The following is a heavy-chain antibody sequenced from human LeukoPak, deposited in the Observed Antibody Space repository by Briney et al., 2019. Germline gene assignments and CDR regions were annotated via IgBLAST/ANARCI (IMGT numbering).Heavy chain of an antibody. CDR2: ICTAGDT. J-gene: IGHJ4*02. CDR1: GFTFSSYD. V-gene: IGHV3-13*01. CDR3: ARAATFPDSSGYYLLYYFDY. D-gene: IGHD3-22*01. Sequence: PGGSLRLSCAASGFTFSSYDMHWVRHAPGKGLEWVSAICTAGDTYYPGSVKGRFTISRENAKNSLYLQMNSLRAGDTAVYYCARAATFPDSSGYYLLYYFDYWGQGTLVTVSS.